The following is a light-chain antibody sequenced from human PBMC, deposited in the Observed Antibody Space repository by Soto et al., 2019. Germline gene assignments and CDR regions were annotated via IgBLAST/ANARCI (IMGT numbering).Light chain of an antibody. J-gene: IGLJ1*01. CDR3: CSYAGSSTYV. CDR1: SSNVGSYNL. Sequence: QSALTQPASVSGSPGQSITISCTGTSSNVGSYNLVSWYQQHPGKAPKLMIYEDSKRPSGVSNRFSGSKSGNTASLPISGLQAEDEADYYCCSYAGSSTYVFGTGTKLTVL. V-gene: IGLV2-23*01. CDR2: EDS.